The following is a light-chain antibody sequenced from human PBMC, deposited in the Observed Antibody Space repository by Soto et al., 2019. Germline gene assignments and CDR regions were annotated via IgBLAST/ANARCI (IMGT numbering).Light chain of an antibody. J-gene: IGKJ2*02. CDR1: QSIVSY. CDR2: TAS. Sequence: DIQMTQSPSSLSVSVGDRVTITCRASQSIVSYLNWYQQKLGKAPKLLIYTASNLQRGVPSRFSGSGSGTDFTLPLSNLQPEDFATYYCTQSYSTPRTFGQGTKREIK. CDR3: TQSYSTPRT. V-gene: IGKV1-39*01.